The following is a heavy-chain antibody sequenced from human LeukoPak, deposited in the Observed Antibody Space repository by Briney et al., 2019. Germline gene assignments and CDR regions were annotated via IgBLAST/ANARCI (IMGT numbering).Heavy chain of an antibody. CDR1: GGSIRSYY. D-gene: IGHD3-22*01. CDR2: IYTSGST. CDR3: ARGRYYYDSSGRRGLWDWFDP. Sequence: PSETLSLTCTVSGGSIRSYYWSWIRQPAGKGLEWLGRIYTSGSTNYNPSLESRVTTSVDTSKNQFSLKLSSVTAADTAVYYCARGRYYYDSSGRRGLWDWFDPWGQGTLVTVSS. V-gene: IGHV4-4*07. J-gene: IGHJ5*02.